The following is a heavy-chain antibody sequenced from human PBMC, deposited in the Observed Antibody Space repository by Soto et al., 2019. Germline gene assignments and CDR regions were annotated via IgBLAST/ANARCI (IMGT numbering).Heavy chain of an antibody. J-gene: IGHJ6*02. CDR2: INAGNGNT. Sequence: ASVKVSCKASGYTFTNYAMHWVRQAPGQRLEWMGWINAGNGNTKYSQKFQGRVTITRDTSASTAYMELSSLRSEDTAVYYCARVDTNYYYYGMDVWGQGTTVTVSS. V-gene: IGHV1-3*01. CDR1: GYTFTNYA. CDR3: ARVDTNYYYYGMDV. D-gene: IGHD1-26*01.